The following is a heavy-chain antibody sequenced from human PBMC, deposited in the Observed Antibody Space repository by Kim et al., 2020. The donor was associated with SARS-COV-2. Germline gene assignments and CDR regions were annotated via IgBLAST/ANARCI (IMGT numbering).Heavy chain of an antibody. CDR2: RT. J-gene: IGHJ5*02. CDR3: ARVHFITWFDP. D-gene: IGHD3-10*01. V-gene: IGHV3-66*01. Sequence: RTSSQNSVKGTCTITGANSKNTLYLQMNSLGVEDTAVYYCARVHFITWFDPWGQGTLVTVSA.